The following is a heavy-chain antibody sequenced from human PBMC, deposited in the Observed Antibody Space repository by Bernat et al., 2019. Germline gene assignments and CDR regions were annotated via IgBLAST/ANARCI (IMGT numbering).Heavy chain of an antibody. CDR1: GGSISSSSYY. Sequence: QLQLQESGPGLVKPSETLSLTCTVSGGSISSSSYYWGWIRQPPGKGLEWIGSIYYSGSTYYNPSLKSRVTISVDTSKNQFSLKLSSVTAADTAVYYCARLNSSGWYVGYYYYYGMDVWGQGTTVTVSS. CDR2: IYYSGST. V-gene: IGHV4-39*01. J-gene: IGHJ6*02. CDR3: ARLNSSGWYVGYYYYYGMDV. D-gene: IGHD6-19*01.